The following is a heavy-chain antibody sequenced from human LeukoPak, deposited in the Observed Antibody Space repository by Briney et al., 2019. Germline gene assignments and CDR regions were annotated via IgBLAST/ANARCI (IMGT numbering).Heavy chain of an antibody. V-gene: IGHV3-11*04. J-gene: IGHJ3*01. CDR1: GFTLSDYY. D-gene: IGHD3-3*01. CDR3: ASRVYDTSAIGAFGL. CDR2: ISNSGSTI. Sequence: GGSLRLSCAASGFTLSDYYMSWIRQAPGKGLEWVSYISNSGSTIFYADSVKGRFTISRDNAKNSVHLQMNSLRAEDTAVYYCASRVYDTSAIGAFGLWGQGTMVTVSS.